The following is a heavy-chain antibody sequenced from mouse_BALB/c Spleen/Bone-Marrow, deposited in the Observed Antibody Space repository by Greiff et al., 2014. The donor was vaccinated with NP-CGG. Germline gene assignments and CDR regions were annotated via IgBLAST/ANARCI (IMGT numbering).Heavy chain of an antibody. D-gene: IGHD4-1*02. CDR3: ARPLNWDPYAMDY. V-gene: IGHV1-82*01. Sequence: VQLVESGPELVRPGASVKISCKASGYAFSSSWMNWVKQRPGQGLEWIGRIYPGDGDTKYNGKFKGKATLTADKPSSTAYMQLSSLTSVDSAVYFCARPLNWDPYAMDYRGQGTSVTVSS. CDR2: IYPGDGDT. J-gene: IGHJ4*01. CDR1: GYAFSSSW.